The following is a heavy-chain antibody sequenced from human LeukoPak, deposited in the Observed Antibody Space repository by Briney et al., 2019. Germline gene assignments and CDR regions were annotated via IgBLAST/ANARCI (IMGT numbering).Heavy chain of an antibody. CDR2: ISYDGTNK. Sequence: GGSLRLSCAASGFTFGSYAMHWVRQAPGRGLEWVAGISYDGTNKYYADSVKGRFTISRDNSKNTLYLQMNSLRADDTAVYYCAKERAGWGADNWNDVGFDYWGQGTLVTVSS. V-gene: IGHV3-30-3*01. J-gene: IGHJ4*02. CDR1: GFTFGSYA. CDR3: AKERAGWGADNWNDVGFDY. D-gene: IGHD1-20*01.